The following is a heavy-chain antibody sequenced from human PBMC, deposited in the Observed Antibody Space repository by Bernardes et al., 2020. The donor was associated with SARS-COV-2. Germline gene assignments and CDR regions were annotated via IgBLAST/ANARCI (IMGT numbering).Heavy chain of an antibody. CDR1: GFTSSDYS. CDR3: ARAPYRYGYLTLDY. CDR2: INHDGSEK. V-gene: IGHV3-7*05. Sequence: GGSLRLSCAASGFTSSDYSITWVRQAPGKVLEWVANINHDGSEKYYVDSVKGRFTISRDNAKKSLSLQMNSLRAEDTAVYYCARAPYRYGYLTLDYWGQGTLATVSS. D-gene: IGHD5-18*01. J-gene: IGHJ4*02.